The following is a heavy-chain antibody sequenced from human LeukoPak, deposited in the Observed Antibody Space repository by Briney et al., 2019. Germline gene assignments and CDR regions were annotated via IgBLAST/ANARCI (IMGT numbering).Heavy chain of an antibody. Sequence: PGGSLRLSCAASGFTFSSYSMNWVRQAPGKGLEWVSSISSSSSYIYYADSAKGRFTISRDNAKNSLYLQMNSLRAEDTAVYYCARDMYSSSFNWFDPWGQGTLVTVSS. D-gene: IGHD6-6*01. J-gene: IGHJ5*02. CDR1: GFTFSSYS. CDR3: ARDMYSSSFNWFDP. CDR2: ISSSSSYI. V-gene: IGHV3-21*01.